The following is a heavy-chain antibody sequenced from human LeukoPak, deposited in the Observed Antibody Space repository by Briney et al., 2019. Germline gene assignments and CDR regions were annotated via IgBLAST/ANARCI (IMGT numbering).Heavy chain of an antibody. CDR3: ATGLFIAAADHHDY. Sequence: ASVKVSCKVSGYTLTELSMHWVRQAPGKGLEWMGGFDPEDGETIYAQKFQGRVTMTEDTSTDTAYMELSSLRSEDTAVYYCATGLFIAAADHHDYWGQRTLVTVSS. CDR1: GYTLTELS. V-gene: IGHV1-24*01. CDR2: FDPEDGET. D-gene: IGHD6-13*01. J-gene: IGHJ4*02.